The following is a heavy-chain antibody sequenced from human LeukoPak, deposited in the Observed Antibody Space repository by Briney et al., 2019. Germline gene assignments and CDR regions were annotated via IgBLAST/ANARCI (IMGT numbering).Heavy chain of an antibody. CDR3: ATLTQSL. V-gene: IGHV1-2*02. CDR2: INPNSGDT. J-gene: IGHJ4*02. CDR1: EYTFTGYY. D-gene: IGHD1-14*01. Sequence: GALVKVSCKTSEYTFTGYYMHWMRQAPGQGLEWMGWINPNSGDTNYAQKFQGRVTMTRDTSISTAYMELSRLRSDDTAVYYCATLTQSLWGQGTLVTVSS.